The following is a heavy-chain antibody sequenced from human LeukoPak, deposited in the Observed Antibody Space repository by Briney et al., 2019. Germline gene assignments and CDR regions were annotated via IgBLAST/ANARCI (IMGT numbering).Heavy chain of an antibody. CDR1: GFTFSSYE. CDR2: ISSSGSTI. CDR3: ARGGTYHYDSSGYYYEVAYFDY. D-gene: IGHD3-22*01. V-gene: IGHV3-48*03. Sequence: GGSLRLSCAASGFTFSSYEMNWVRQAPGKGLEWVSYISSSGSTIYYADSVKGRFTISRDNAKNSLYLQMNSLRAEDTAVYYCARGGTYHYDSSGYYYEVAYFDYWGQGTLVTVSS. J-gene: IGHJ4*02.